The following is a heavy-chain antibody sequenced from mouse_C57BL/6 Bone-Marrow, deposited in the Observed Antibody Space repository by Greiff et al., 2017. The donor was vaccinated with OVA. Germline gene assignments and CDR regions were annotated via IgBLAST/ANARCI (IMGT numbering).Heavy chain of an antibody. CDR1: GYTFTSYW. CDR3: ARGTYGRFAY. D-gene: IGHD1-1*01. Sequence: QVQLKQPGAELVMPGASVKLSCKASGYTFTSYWMHWVKQRPGQGLEWIGEIDPSDSYTNYNQKFKGKSTLTVDKSSSTAYMQLSSLASEDSAVYYCARGTYGRFAYWGQGTLVTVSA. CDR2: IDPSDSYT. J-gene: IGHJ3*01. V-gene: IGHV1-69*01.